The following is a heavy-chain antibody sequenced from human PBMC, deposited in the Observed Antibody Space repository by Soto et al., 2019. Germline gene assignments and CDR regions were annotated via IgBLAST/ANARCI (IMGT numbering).Heavy chain of an antibody. J-gene: IGHJ6*02. CDR1: VFTFSSYA. CDR2: ISGSGGST. V-gene: IGHV3-23*01. CDR3: AKDPAGSENYYYYGMDV. Sequence: GSLRLSCAASVFTFSSYAMSWVRQAPGKGLEWVSAISGSGGSTYYADSVKGRFTISRDNSKNTLYLQMNSLRAEDTAVYYCAKDPAGSENYYYYGMDVWGQGTTVTVSS. D-gene: IGHD2-2*01.